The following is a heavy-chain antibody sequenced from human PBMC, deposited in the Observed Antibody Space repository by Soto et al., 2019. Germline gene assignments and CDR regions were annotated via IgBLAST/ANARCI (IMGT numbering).Heavy chain of an antibody. V-gene: IGHV4-59*01. J-gene: IGHJ3*02. D-gene: IGHD3-22*01. Sequence: SETLSLTCTVSGGSISSYYWSWIRQPPGKGLEWIGDIYYSGSTNYNPSLKSRVTISVDTSKNQLSLKLSSVTAADTAVYYCARDGGRTYYYDSSGYYAFDIWGKGTMVTVSS. CDR1: GGSISSYY. CDR2: IYYSGST. CDR3: ARDGGRTYYYDSSGYYAFDI.